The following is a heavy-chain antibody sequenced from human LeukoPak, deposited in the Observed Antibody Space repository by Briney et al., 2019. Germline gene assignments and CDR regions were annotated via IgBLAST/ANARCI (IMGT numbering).Heavy chain of an antibody. CDR1: GFTFSSYA. J-gene: IGHJ4*02. Sequence: GGSLRLSCAASGFTFSSYAMSWVRQAPGKGLEWVSAISGSGGDTYYADSVEGRFTISRDNSENTLFLQMNSLRAEDTAVYFCARDYFAFSRYFDYGGQGTLVTVSS. CDR3: ARDYFAFSRYFDY. V-gene: IGHV3-23*01. D-gene: IGHD2/OR15-2a*01. CDR2: ISGSGGDT.